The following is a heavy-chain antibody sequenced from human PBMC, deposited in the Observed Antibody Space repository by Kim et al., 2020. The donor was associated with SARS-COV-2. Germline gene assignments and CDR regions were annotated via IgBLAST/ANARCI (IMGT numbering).Heavy chain of an antibody. CDR1: GGSISSGGYY. D-gene: IGHD3-9*01. V-gene: IGHV4-31*03. Sequence: SETLSLTCTVSGGSISSGGYYWSWIRQHPGKGLEWIGYIYYSGSTYYNPSLKSRVTISVDTSKNQFSLKLSSVTAADTAVYYCARVVRDSSLPSNYDILTGYYYGMDVWGQGTTVTVSS. CDR2: IYYSGST. J-gene: IGHJ6*02. CDR3: ARVVRDSSLPSNYDILTGYYYGMDV.